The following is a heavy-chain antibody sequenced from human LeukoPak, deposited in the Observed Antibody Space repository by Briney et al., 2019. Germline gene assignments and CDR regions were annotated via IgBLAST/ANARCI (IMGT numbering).Heavy chain of an antibody. CDR3: ARGTLQTYYYDSSGYYPPLYYFDY. Sequence: SETLSLTCTVSGGSISSYYWSWIRQPPGKGLEWIGYIYYSGSTNYNPSLKSRVTISVDTSKNQFSLKLSSVTAADTAVYYCARGTLQTYYYDSSGYYPPLYYFDYWGQGTLVTVSP. CDR1: GGSISSYY. CDR2: IYYSGST. J-gene: IGHJ4*02. D-gene: IGHD3-22*01. V-gene: IGHV4-59*01.